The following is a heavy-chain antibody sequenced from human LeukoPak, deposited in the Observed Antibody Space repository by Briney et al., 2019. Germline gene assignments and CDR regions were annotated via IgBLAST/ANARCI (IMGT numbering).Heavy chain of an antibody. Sequence: GGSLRLSCATSGFTFSNAWMSWVRQAPGKGLEWVGRIKSKTDGGTTEYAAPVRGRFTISRDDSKNTVYLQMNSPKIDDTAVYYCTTVPPWVTTGYFNYWGQGTLVTVSS. J-gene: IGHJ4*02. CDR3: TTVPPWVTTGYFNY. CDR1: GFTFSNAW. D-gene: IGHD4-17*01. V-gene: IGHV3-15*01. CDR2: IKSKTDGGTT.